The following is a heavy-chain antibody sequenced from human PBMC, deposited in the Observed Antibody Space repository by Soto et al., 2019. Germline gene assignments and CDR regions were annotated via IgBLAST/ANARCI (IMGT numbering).Heavy chain of an antibody. CDR3: SRPSSSGWDIDY. V-gene: IGHV5-51*01. Sequence: DSLNISCKTSGYSFTSFWIGWVRQMPGKGLEWMGIIYPGDSDTRYSPSFQGQATISADKSISTAYLQWSSLKASDTAMYYCSRPSSSGWDIDYWAPGTLVTVCS. CDR2: IYPGDSDT. CDR1: GYSFTSFW. J-gene: IGHJ4*02. D-gene: IGHD6-19*01.